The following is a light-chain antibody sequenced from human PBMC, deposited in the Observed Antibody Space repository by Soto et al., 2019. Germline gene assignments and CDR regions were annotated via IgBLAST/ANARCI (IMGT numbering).Light chain of an antibody. V-gene: IGKV1-39*01. CDR1: QSISTS. Sequence: DIQMTQSPSSLSASVGDRVTITCRASQSISTSLCWFQQKPGRAPKLLISDASTLQSGVPSRFSGSGFGTDFTLTISSLQHDDFAAYYCLQTYTVPRTFGQGTNLDI. CDR2: DAS. CDR3: LQTYTVPRT. J-gene: IGKJ2*01.